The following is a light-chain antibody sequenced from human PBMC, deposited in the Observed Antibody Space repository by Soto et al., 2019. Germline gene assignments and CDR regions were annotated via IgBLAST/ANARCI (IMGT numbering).Light chain of an antibody. Sequence: DIVMTQSPDSLAVSLGERATINCKSSQSVFYSSDNKNSLAWYQQKPGQPPKLLIYWASIRESGVPDRFSGSGSGTDFTLTISSLQAEDVAVYYCQQYYNSPITFGQGTRLEIK. CDR2: WAS. V-gene: IGKV4-1*01. CDR3: QQYYNSPIT. J-gene: IGKJ5*01. CDR1: QSVFYSSDNKNS.